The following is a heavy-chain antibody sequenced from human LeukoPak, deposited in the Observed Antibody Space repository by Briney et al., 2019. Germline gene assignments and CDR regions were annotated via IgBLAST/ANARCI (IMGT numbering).Heavy chain of an antibody. V-gene: IGHV1-69*13. CDR1: GGTFSSYA. J-gene: IGHJ6*03. D-gene: IGHD6-19*01. Sequence: GASVKVSCKASGGTFSSYAISWVRQAPGQGLEWMGGIIPIFGTANYAQKFQGRVTITADESTSTAYMELSSLRSEDTAVYYCASVAAVALGYYYYYMDVWGKGTTVAVSS. CDR2: IIPIFGTA. CDR3: ASVAAVALGYYYYYMDV.